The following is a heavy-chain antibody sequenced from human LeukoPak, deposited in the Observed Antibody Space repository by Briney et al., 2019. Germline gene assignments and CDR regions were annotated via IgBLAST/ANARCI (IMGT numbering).Heavy chain of an antibody. CDR2: ISSSSSYI. J-gene: IGHJ4*02. CDR1: GFTFSSYS. Sequence: GGSLRLSCAASGFTFSSYSMNWVRQAPGKGLEWVSSISSSSSYIYYADSVKGRFTISRDNAKNSLYLQMNSLRAKDTAVYYCARELRYSSSWFDYWGQGTLVTVSS. V-gene: IGHV3-21*01. D-gene: IGHD6-13*01. CDR3: ARELRYSSSWFDY.